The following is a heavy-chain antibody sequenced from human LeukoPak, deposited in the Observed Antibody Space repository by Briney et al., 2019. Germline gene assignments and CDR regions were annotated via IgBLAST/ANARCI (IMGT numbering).Heavy chain of an antibody. J-gene: IGHJ4*02. D-gene: IGHD6-19*01. CDR1: GFPFSIYE. CDR3: ALLAVASDFDY. CDR2: NGSSGTTI. Sequence: GGSLRLSCAVSGFPFSIYEMNWVRQAPGKGLEWVSNNGSSGTTIFHADSVKGRFSISRHNAKNSLYLQMNSLRVEDTAVYYFALLAVASDFDYWGQGALVTVSS. V-gene: IGHV3-48*03.